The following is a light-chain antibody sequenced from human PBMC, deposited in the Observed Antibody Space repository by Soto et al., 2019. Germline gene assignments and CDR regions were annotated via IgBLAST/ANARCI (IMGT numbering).Light chain of an antibody. Sequence: DLQMTPSPFSLSASLGDRVTIXXRASQSISSYLNWYQQKPGKAPXPLIYAASSLQSGVPSRFSGSGSGTEFTLTISSLQPDDFATYYCQQYDSYPLTFGGGTKVDI. CDR2: AAS. CDR1: QSISSY. CDR3: QQYDSYPLT. V-gene: IGKV1-39*01. J-gene: IGKJ4*01.